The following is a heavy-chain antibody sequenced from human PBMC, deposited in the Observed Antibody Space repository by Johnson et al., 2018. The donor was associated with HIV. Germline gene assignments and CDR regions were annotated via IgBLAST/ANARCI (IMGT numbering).Heavy chain of an antibody. CDR3: ARVHSGGAFDI. Sequence: QMQLVESGGGVVQPGRSLRLSCAASGFTFSSYGMHWVRQAPGKGLEWVAVIWYDGSNKYYADSVKGRFTISRDNSKNTLYLQMNSLRAEDTAVYYCARVHSGGAFDIWGQGTMVTVSS. CDR1: GFTFSSYG. J-gene: IGHJ3*02. V-gene: IGHV3-33*01. CDR2: IWYDGSNK.